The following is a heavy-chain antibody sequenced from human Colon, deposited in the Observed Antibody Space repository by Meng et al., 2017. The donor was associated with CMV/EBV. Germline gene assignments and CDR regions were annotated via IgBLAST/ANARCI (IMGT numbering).Heavy chain of an antibody. J-gene: IGHJ6*02. D-gene: IGHD1-14*01. CDR1: GFTFNNYA. V-gene: IGHV3-23*01. CDR3: ARDQGWYTRPLAV. Sequence: GESLKISCSASGFTFNNYAMTWVRQAPGKGLEWVSTVLGTGPTYYADYVKGRFTISRDDSRNTLFLQLNSLRDEDTAVYYCARDQGWYTRPLAVWGQGTTVTVSS. CDR2: VLGTGPT.